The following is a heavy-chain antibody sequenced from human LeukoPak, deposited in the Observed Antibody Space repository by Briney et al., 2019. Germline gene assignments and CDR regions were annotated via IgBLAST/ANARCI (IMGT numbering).Heavy chain of an antibody. CDR2: IKHSGST. D-gene: IGHD1-26*01. J-gene: IGHJ4*02. CDR1: GGSFSGYY. Sequence: PSETLSLTCAVYGGSFSGYYWSWIRQPPGKGLEWIGEIKHSGSTNYNPSLKSRVTISVDTSKNQFSRKLSSVTAADTAVYYCARVWVGATNYYFDYWGQGTLVTVSS. V-gene: IGHV4-34*01. CDR3: ARVWVGATNYYFDY.